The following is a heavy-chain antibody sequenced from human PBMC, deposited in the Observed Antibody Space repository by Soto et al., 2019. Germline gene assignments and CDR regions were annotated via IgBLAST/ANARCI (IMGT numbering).Heavy chain of an antibody. J-gene: IGHJ4*02. Sequence: EVQLVESGGGLVQPGRSLRLSCAASGFTFDDYAMHWVRQAPGKGLGWVSGISWSSGSLGYAASVKGRFTISRDNPKTPLYLQMNSLRAEDTALYYCSKDTGDGLIGYFDYWGQGTLVTVSS. CDR3: SKDTGDGLIGYFDY. CDR2: ISWSSGSL. CDR1: GFTFDDYA. V-gene: IGHV3-9*01. D-gene: IGHD1-1*01.